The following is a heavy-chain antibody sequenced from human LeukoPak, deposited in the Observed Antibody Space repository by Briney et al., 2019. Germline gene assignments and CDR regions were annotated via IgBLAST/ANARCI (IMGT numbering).Heavy chain of an antibody. V-gene: IGHV4-34*01. CDR1: GGSFSGYY. Sequence: SETLSLTCAVYGGSFSGYYWSWIRQPPGKGLDWIGEINHSGSTNYNPSLKSRVTIAVDTSKNQFSLKMSSVTAADTAVYYCARGDIVLMVYLDPTAGDAFDIWGQGTMVTVSS. CDR2: INHSGST. J-gene: IGHJ3*02. D-gene: IGHD2-8*01. CDR3: ARGDIVLMVYLDPTAGDAFDI.